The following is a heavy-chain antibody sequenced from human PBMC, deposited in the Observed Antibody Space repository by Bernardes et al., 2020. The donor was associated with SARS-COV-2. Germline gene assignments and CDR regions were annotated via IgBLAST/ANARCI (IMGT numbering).Heavy chain of an antibody. CDR2: IYRGGQT. CDR1: GFTVSSSY. J-gene: IGHJ4*02. Sequence: GGSLRLSCAASGFTVSSSYMTWVRQAPGKGLEWVSVIYRGGQTYYADSVKGRFTISRDNSKNSLYLQMNSLRAEETAVYYCARRYSTNWAHDCWGQGTLVTVSS. CDR3: ARRYSTNWAHDC. D-gene: IGHD6-13*01. V-gene: IGHV3-66*04.